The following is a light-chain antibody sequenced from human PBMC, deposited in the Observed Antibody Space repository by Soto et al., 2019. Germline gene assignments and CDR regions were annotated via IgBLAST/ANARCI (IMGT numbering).Light chain of an antibody. J-gene: IGLJ1*01. CDR1: SSDVGSYNL. CDR2: EVS. V-gene: IGLV2-23*02. CDR3: CSYAGSSFYV. Sequence: QSVLTQPASVSGSPGQSITISCTGTSSDVGSYNLVSWYQQHPGKAPKLMIYEVSKRPSGVPNRFSGSKSGNTASLTISGLQAEDEADYYCCSYAGSSFYVFGTGTKLTVL.